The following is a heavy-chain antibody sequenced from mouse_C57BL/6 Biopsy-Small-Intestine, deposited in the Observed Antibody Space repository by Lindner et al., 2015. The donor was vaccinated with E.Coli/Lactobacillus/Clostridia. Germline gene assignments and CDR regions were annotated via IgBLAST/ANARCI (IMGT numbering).Heavy chain of an antibody. J-gene: IGHJ4*01. CDR1: GYTFTNYW. D-gene: IGHD3-2*02. Sequence: VQLQESGAELVRPGTSVKMSCKASGYTFTNYWIGWAKQRPGHGLEWIGDIYPGGGYTSYNEKFKGKATLTADKSSSTAYMQFSSLTSEDSAIYYCARSSSDAMDYWGQGTSVTVSS. CDR2: IYPGGGYT. V-gene: IGHV1-63*01. CDR3: ARSSSDAMDY.